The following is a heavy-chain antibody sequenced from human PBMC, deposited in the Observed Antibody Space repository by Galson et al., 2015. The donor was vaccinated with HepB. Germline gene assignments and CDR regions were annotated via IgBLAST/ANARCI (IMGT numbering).Heavy chain of an antibody. CDR3: ALSIIAAAGTISPHGY. V-gene: IGHV1-8*01. D-gene: IGHD6-13*01. CDR1: GYTFTSYD. CDR2: MNPNSGNT. Sequence: SVKVSCKASGYTFTSYDINWVRQATGQGLEWMGWMNPNSGNTGYAQKFQGRVTMTRNTSISTAYMELSSLRSEDTAVYYCALSIIAAAGTISPHGYWGQGTLVTVSS. J-gene: IGHJ4*02.